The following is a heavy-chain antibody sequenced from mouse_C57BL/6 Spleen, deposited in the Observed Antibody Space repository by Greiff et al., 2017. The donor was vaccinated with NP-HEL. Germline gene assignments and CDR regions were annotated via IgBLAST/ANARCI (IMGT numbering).Heavy chain of an antibody. CDR2: IDPSDSET. V-gene: IGHV1-52*01. D-gene: IGHD2-4*01. Sequence: QVQLKQSGAELVRPGSSVKLSCKASGYTFTSYWMHWVKQRPIQGLEWIGNIDPSDSETHYNQKFKDKATLTVDKSSSTAYMQLSSLTSEDSAVYYCAVYYDYDNYAMDYWGQGTSVTVSS. CDR3: AVYYDYDNYAMDY. CDR1: GYTFTSYW. J-gene: IGHJ4*01.